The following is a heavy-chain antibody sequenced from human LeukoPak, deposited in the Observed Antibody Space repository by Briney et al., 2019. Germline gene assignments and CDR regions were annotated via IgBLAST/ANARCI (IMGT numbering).Heavy chain of an antibody. CDR1: GGSMSSYY. Sequence: PSETLSLTCTVSGGSMSSYYWSWIRQPPGKGLEWIGYIYYSGSTKYNPSLKSRVTISVDTSKNQFSLKLSSVTAADTAVYYCARGLRRSQRDYYYYYGMDVWGQGTTVTVSS. J-gene: IGHJ6*02. CDR3: ARGLRRSQRDYYYYYGMDV. CDR2: IYYSGST. D-gene: IGHD3-10*01. V-gene: IGHV4-59*12.